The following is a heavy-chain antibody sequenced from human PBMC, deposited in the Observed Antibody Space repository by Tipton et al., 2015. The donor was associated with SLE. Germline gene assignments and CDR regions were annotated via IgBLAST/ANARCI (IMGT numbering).Heavy chain of an antibody. CDR2: IYYSGST. J-gene: IGHJ5*02. D-gene: IGHD2-2*02. CDR3: ARQYCSSTSCYNDWFDP. Sequence: TLSLTCTVSGGSISSYYWSWIRQPPGKGLEWIGYIYYSGSTNYNPSLKSRVTISVDTSKNQFSLKLSSVTAADTAVYYCARQYCSSTSCYNDWFDPWGQGTLVTVPS. CDR1: GGSISSYY. V-gene: IGHV4-59*08.